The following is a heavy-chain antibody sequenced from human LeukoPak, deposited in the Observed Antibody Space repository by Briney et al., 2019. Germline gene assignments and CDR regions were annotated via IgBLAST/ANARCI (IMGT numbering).Heavy chain of an antibody. CDR1: GYTFTSYG. D-gene: IGHD4-17*01. Sequence: GASVKVSCKASGYTFTSYGISWVRQAPGQGLEWMGGIIPIFGTANYAQKFQGRVTITADESTSTAYMELSSLRSEDTAVYYCARVDPLGDYADYWGQGTLVTVSS. J-gene: IGHJ4*02. V-gene: IGHV1-69*13. CDR3: ARVDPLGDYADY. CDR2: IIPIFGTA.